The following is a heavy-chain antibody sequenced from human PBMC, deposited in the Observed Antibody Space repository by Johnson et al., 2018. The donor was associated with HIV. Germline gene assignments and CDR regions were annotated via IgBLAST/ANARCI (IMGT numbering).Heavy chain of an antibody. J-gene: IGHJ3*02. CDR2: ISYDGSNK. D-gene: IGHD3-22*01. Sequence: QVQLVESGGGVVQPGRSLRLSCAASGFTFSSYAMHWVRQAPGKGLEWVAVISYDGSNKYYADSVKGRFNISRDNSKNTLYLQMNSLRAEDTAVYYCARDRYYYDSSAQQAFDIWGQGTMVTVSS. CDR3: ARDRYYYDSSAQQAFDI. CDR1: GFTFSSYA. V-gene: IGHV3-30*04.